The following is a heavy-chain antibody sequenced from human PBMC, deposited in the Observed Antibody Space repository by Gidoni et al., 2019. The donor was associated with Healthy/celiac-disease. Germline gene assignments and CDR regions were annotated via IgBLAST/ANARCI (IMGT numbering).Heavy chain of an antibody. Sequence: EVQLVESGGGLVKPGRSLRLSCTASGFTFGDYAMSWFRQAPGKGLEWVGFIRSKAYGGTTEYAASVKGRFTISRDDSKSIAYLQMNSLKTEDTAVYYCTTHDYSNWVISHWFDPWGQGTLVTVSS. D-gene: IGHD4-4*01. CDR2: IRSKAYGGTT. CDR1: GFTFGDYA. CDR3: TTHDYSNWVISHWFDP. V-gene: IGHV3-49*05. J-gene: IGHJ5*02.